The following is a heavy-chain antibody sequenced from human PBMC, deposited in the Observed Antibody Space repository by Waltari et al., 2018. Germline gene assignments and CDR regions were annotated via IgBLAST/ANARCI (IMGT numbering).Heavy chain of an antibody. V-gene: IGHV3-23*01. CDR2: ISGTGGHT. Sequence: EVQLLESGGDFVQPGGSLRLSCAGSGFTFDSHALTWVRQAQGKGLEWVSAISGTGGHTYHADSVKGRFTISRDNSKNTMYLQMNSLRAEDTAVYYCAKDWEYCSGGSCRRPTEFWGQGTLVTVSS. CDR3: AKDWEYCSGGSCRRPTEF. J-gene: IGHJ4*02. CDR1: GFTFDSHA. D-gene: IGHD2-15*01.